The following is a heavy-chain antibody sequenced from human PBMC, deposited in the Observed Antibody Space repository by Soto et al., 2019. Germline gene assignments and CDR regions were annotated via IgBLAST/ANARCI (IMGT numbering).Heavy chain of an antibody. D-gene: IGHD3-10*01. CDR2: IYSGGNT. V-gene: IGHV3-66*01. Sequence: EMLVVESGGGLVQPGGSLRLSCAASGFTVSSNYMTWVRQVPGKGLEWVSIIYSGGNTYYADSVKGRFTLSRDNSKNKLYLQMTSLRAEDTAVYYCARGILRGVIIYYYYMDVWGKGTTVTVSS. CDR1: GFTVSSNY. J-gene: IGHJ6*03. CDR3: ARGILRGVIIYYYYMDV.